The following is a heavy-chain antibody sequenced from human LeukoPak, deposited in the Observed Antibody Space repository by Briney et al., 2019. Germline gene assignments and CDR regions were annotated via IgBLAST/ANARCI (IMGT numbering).Heavy chain of an antibody. CDR2: INEDGSER. CDR3: VKEGQTKRDLLDY. D-gene: IGHD1-26*01. Sequence: GGSLRLSCVGSGFSFDSYWMSWVRQAPRKGLEGVANINEDGSERYYVDSVKGRFTISRDNAESSLSLQMNRMRGEDTAVYYCVKEGQTKRDLLDYWGQGALVTVSS. CDR1: GFSFDSYW. V-gene: IGHV3-7*01. J-gene: IGHJ4*02.